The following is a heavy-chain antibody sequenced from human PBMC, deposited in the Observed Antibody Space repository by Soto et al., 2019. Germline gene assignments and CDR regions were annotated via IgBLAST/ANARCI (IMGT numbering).Heavy chain of an antibody. J-gene: IGHJ1*01. CDR2: IWYDGSNK. CDR3: ARESYDSTFGEFSAEYFQH. CDR1: GFTFSSYG. D-gene: IGHD3-10*01. Sequence: QVQLVESGGGVVQPGRSLRLSCAASGFTFSSYGMHWVRQAPGKGLEWVAVIWYDGSNKYYADSVKGRFTISRDNSKNTLYLQMNSLRAEDTAVYYCARESYDSTFGEFSAEYFQHWGQGTLVTVSS. V-gene: IGHV3-33*01.